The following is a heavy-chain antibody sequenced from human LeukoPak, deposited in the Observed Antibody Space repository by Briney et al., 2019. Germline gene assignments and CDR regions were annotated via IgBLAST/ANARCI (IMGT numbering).Heavy chain of an antibody. D-gene: IGHD3-10*01. CDR3: ARHVSAGLGEYQFDY. CDR2: IQPGDSET. Sequence: GESLKISCKGSGYRFTSFWIGWVRHMPGKGLEWMGIIQPGDSETRYSPSFQGQVTISADKSTSTAYLQWSSLKASDTAIYYCARHVSAGLGEYQFDYWGQGTLVTVSS. J-gene: IGHJ4*02. V-gene: IGHV5-51*01. CDR1: GYRFTSFW.